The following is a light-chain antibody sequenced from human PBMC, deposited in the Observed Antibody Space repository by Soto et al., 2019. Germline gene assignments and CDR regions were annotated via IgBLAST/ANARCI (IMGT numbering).Light chain of an antibody. CDR2: LGS. V-gene: IGKV1-39*01. CDR3: QQTYTSLYT. CDR1: QSMDRY. J-gene: IGKJ2*01. Sequence: DIQMTQSPSSLSASVGDRVTITCRASQSMDRYLNWYQHKPGKAPKLLIYLGSSLESGVPSRFSGSGSGTDFTLTISSLQPEDFATYYCQQTYTSLYTFGQGTKLDIK.